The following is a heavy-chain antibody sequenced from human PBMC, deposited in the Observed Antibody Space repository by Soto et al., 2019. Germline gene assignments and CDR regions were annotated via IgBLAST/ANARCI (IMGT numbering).Heavy chain of an antibody. J-gene: IGHJ4*02. CDR3: AREVTNWNYIRFDY. CDR1: GGSFSGYY. V-gene: IGHV4-34*01. Sequence: SETLSLTCGVYGGSFSGYYWSWIRQPPGKGLEWIGEINHSGSTNYNPSLKSRVTISVDTSKNQFSLKLSSVTAADTAVYSCAREVTNWNYIRFDYWGQGTLVTVSS. CDR2: INHSGST. D-gene: IGHD1-7*01.